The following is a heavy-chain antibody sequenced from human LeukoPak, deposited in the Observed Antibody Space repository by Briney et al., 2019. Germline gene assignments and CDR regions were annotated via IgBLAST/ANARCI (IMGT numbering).Heavy chain of an antibody. CDR3: ARAIAVAGRESFKPLEDFDY. J-gene: IGHJ4*02. CDR2: ISAYNGNT. D-gene: IGHD6-19*01. CDR1: GYTFTSYG. V-gene: IGHV1-18*01. Sequence: ASVKVSCKASGYTFTSYGISWVRQAPGQGLEWMGWISAYNGNTNYAQKLQGRVTMTTDTSTSTAYMELRSLRSDETAVYYCARAIAVAGRESFKPLEDFDYWGQGTLVTVSS.